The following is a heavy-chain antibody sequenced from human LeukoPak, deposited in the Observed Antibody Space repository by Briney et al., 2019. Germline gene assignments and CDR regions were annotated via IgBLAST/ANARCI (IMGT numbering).Heavy chain of an antibody. CDR2: IWNDGSQK. CDR1: GFGLRRHG. CDR3: ARDHSSGYGDY. Sequence: PGGALRHSCAASGFGLRRHGMHWVRQSPDKGLEWLAAIWNDGSQKNYAASVGGRFTISKDNSKNFLYLEMDSLRADDTGVYYCARDHSSGYGDYWGQGTLVIVSS. D-gene: IGHD5-12*01. J-gene: IGHJ4*02. V-gene: IGHV3-33*01.